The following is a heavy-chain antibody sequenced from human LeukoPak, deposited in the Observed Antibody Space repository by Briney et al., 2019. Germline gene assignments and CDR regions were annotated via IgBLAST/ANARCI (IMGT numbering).Heavy chain of an antibody. D-gene: IGHD4-17*01. J-gene: IGHJ4*02. Sequence: SETLSLTCTVSGGSFSIYYWSWIRQPAGKGLEYIGRIYTSGSTNYNPSLKSRVTMSVDTSKSQFSLKLTSVTAADTAVYYCARGPTTLTRAFDYWGQGTLVTVSS. CDR3: ARGPTTLTRAFDY. CDR1: GGSFSIYY. V-gene: IGHV4-4*07. CDR2: IYTSGST.